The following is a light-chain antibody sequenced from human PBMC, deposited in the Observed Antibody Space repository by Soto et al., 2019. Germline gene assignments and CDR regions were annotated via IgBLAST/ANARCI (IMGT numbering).Light chain of an antibody. CDR1: SSDVGNYKY. J-gene: IGLJ1*01. V-gene: IGLV2-14*01. CDR2: EVS. CDR3: VSYTSSGTYV. Sequence: QAVLTQPAAVSGSPGQSITISCTGTSSDVGNYKYVSWYQQHPGKAPKLMVYEVSNRPSGVSNRFSGSKSGNTASLTITGLQAEDETDYYGVSYTSSGTYVFGTGTKV.